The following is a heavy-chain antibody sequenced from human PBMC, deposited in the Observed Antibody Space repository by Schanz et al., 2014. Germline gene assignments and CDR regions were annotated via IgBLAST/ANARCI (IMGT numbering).Heavy chain of an antibody. V-gene: IGHV1-3*04. J-gene: IGHJ5*02. D-gene: IGHD3-9*01. CDR1: EYSFTSYS. Sequence: QVHLVQSGAEVKRPGASVKVSCKASEYSFTSYSMHWVRQAPGQRLEWMGWINTGSGDTKYSQNFQGRVTMTADTSTNTAYMELRSLRSDDTAVYYWAKAEYDILTDSYSRLDPWGQGTLGAVSS. CDR2: INTGSGDT. CDR3: AKAEYDILTDSYSRLDP.